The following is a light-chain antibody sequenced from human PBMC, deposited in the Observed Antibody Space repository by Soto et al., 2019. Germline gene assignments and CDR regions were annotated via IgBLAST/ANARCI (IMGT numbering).Light chain of an antibody. CDR2: GAS. J-gene: IGKJ5*01. CDR3: HQYGNSPPGT. V-gene: IGKV3-20*01. CDR1: QSVGNSH. Sequence: ETVLTQSPGTLYFSPGERATLSCRASQSVGNSHVAWYQQRRGLPPRLLIYGASNRATGIPDRFSVSGSGADFTLTISRLEPEDFAVYFCHQYGNSPPGTFGQGTRL.